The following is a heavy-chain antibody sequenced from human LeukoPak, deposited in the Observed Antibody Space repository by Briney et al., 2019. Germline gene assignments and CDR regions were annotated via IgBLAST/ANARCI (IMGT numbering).Heavy chain of an antibody. CDR2: ISGSGGST. V-gene: IGHV3-23*01. J-gene: IGHJ4*02. CDR3: AKDLPTTMVRGKTLFDY. Sequence: GGSLRLSCAASGFTFSSYGMSWVRQAPGKGLEWVSAISGSGGSTYYADSVKGRFTISRDNSKNTLYLQMNSLRAEDTAVYYCAKDLPTTMVRGKTLFDYWGQGTLVTVSS. D-gene: IGHD3-10*01. CDR1: GFTFSSYG.